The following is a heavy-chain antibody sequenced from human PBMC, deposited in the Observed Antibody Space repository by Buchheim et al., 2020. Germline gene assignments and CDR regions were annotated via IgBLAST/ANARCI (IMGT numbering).Heavy chain of an antibody. J-gene: IGHJ4*02. Sequence: EVQLLESGGGLVKLGGSLSPPCAAFGFTFSGYAMTWFGKAPGKGLEWVSAILASGSSTYYADSVRGRFFIPRDNSKNTLILQMNSLRVEDTAVYYCTKAHDTSGYYPFVYGGQGTL. CDR2: ILASGSST. CDR1: GFTFSGYA. D-gene: IGHD3-22*01. CDR3: TKAHDTSGYYPFVY. V-gene: IGHV3-23*01.